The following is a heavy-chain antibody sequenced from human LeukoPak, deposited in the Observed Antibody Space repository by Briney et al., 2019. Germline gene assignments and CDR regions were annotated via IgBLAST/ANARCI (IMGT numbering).Heavy chain of an antibody. J-gene: IGHJ5*02. CDR2: IYHSGTT. CDR3: ARALSRRDYDVFRLLVGWFDP. D-gene: IGHD4-17*01. Sequence: SETLSLTCTVSGYSISSGYYWGWIRQPPGKGLEWIGSIYHSGTTYYNPSLKSRVTISVDTSKNQFSLKLSSVTAADTAVYYCARALSRRDYDVFRLLVGWFDPWGQGTLVTVSS. V-gene: IGHV4-38-2*02. CDR1: GYSISSGYY.